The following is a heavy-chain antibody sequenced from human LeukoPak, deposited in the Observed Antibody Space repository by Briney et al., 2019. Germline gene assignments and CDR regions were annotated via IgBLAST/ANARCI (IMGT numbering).Heavy chain of an antibody. Sequence: SETLSLTCTVSGGSISSYYWSWIRQPPGKGLEWIGHIDYSGSTNYNPSLKSRVTISLDTSKNQFSLNLSSVTAADMAVYYCARGRYSAGDKWFDPWGRGTLVTVSS. D-gene: IGHD2-15*01. CDR2: IDYSGST. V-gene: IGHV4-59*01. J-gene: IGHJ5*02. CDR3: ARGRYSAGDKWFDP. CDR1: GGSISSYY.